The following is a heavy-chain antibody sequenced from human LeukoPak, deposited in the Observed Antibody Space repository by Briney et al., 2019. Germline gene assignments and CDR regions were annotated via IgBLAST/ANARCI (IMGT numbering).Heavy chain of an antibody. J-gene: IGHJ6*03. CDR1: GGTFSSYA. Sequence: ASVKVSCKASGGTFSSYAISWVRQAPGQGLEWTGGIIPIFGTANYAQKFQGRVTITTDESTSTAYMELSSLRSEDTAVYYCAATVGVSLGYYYMDVWGKGTTVTVSS. D-gene: IGHD4-23*01. V-gene: IGHV1-69*05. CDR2: IIPIFGTA. CDR3: AATVGVSLGYYYMDV.